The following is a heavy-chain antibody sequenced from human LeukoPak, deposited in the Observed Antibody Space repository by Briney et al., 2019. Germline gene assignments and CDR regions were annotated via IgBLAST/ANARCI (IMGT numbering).Heavy chain of an antibody. D-gene: IGHD3-22*01. J-gene: IGHJ4*02. CDR1: GFTFSDYY. V-gene: IGHV3-11*01. CDR2: ISSSGSTI. CDR3: ARDPEYYDSSGTFDY. Sequence: AGGSLRLSCAASGFTFSDYYMSWIRQAPGKGLEWVSYISSSGSTIYYADSVKGRFTISRDNAKNSLYLRMNSLRAEDTAVYYCARDPEYYDSSGTFDYWGQGTLVTVSS.